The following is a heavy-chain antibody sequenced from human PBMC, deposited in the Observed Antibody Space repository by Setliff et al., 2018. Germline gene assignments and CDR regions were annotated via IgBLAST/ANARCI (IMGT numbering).Heavy chain of an antibody. J-gene: IGHJ4*02. D-gene: IGHD3-10*01. CDR2: ISSSGRTI. V-gene: IGHV3-11*04. Sequence: GESLKISCAASGFTLGDYYMTWIRQAPGKGLEWVSHISSSGRTIFYADSVKGRFIISRDNAKNSVYLQMNSLIADDTAVYYCVRVRSLLFDYWGQGALVTVSS. CDR1: GFTLGDYY. CDR3: VRVRSLLFDY.